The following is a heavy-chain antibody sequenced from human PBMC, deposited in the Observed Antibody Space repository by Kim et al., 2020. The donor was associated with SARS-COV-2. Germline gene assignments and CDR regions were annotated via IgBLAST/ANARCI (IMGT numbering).Heavy chain of an antibody. V-gene: IGHV4-39*01. J-gene: IGHJ5*02. CDR1: GGSISSSSYY. Sequence: SETLSLTCTVSGGSISSSSYYWGWIRQPPGKGLEWIGSIYYSGSTYYNPSLKSRVTISVDTSKNQFSLKLSSVTAADTAVYYCARLLEGYCSGGSCYLLLHWFDPWGQGTLVTVSS. CDR3: ARLLEGYCSGGSCYLLLHWFDP. D-gene: IGHD2-15*01. CDR2: IYYSGST.